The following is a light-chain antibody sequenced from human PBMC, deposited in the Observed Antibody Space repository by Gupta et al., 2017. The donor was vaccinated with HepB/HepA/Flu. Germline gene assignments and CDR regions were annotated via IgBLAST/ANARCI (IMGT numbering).Light chain of an antibody. CDR3: AAWDASLNGWV. CDR2: SNN. Sequence: QSVLTQPPSASGTPGQRVTIPCSGSRSNIGRNSVSWYQHLPGTAPKLLISSNNQRPSGVPDRFSGSKSGTSASLAISGLQSEDETDYYCAAWDASLNGWVFGGGTKLTVL. J-gene: IGLJ3*02. V-gene: IGLV1-44*01. CDR1: RSNIGRNS.